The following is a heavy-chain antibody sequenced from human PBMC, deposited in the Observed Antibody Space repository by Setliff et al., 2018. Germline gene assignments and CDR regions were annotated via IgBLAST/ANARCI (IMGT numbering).Heavy chain of an antibody. Sequence: SETLSLTCAVYGGSLSDYYWSWIRQPPGKGLEWIGYIYYSGNTNYNPSLKSRVTISVDTSKNQFSLKLSSVTAADTAVYFCARGYYNFLSGYYTPYYFDYWGQGTLVTVSS. CDR1: GGSLSDYY. J-gene: IGHJ4*02. CDR3: ARGYYNFLSGYYTPYYFDY. V-gene: IGHV4-34*11. CDR2: IYYSGNT. D-gene: IGHD3-3*01.